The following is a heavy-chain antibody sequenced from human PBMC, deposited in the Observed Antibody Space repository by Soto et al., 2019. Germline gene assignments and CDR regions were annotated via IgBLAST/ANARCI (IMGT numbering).Heavy chain of an antibody. CDR2: MNPNSGNT. J-gene: IGHJ4*02. D-gene: IGHD2-15*01. CDR1: GYTFTSYD. V-gene: IGHV1-8*01. Sequence: QVPLVQSGAEVKKPGASVKVSCKASGYTFTSYDINWVRQATGQGLEWMGWMNPNSGNTGYAQKFQGRVTMTRNTSISTAYMELSSLRSEDTAVYYCARGNIVVVVAATLETFDYWGQGTLVTVSS. CDR3: ARGNIVVVVAATLETFDY.